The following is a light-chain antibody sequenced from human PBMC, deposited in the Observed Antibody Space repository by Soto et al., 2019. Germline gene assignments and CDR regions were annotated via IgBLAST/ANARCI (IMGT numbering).Light chain of an antibody. J-gene: IGKJ1*01. Sequence: EIVLTQSPGTLSLSPGERATLSCRASQSVSSTYLAWYQQKPGQAPRLLIYGASSRATGIPDRFSGSGSGTDFTLTISRLEPEDFAVYYCQHYVISPQTFGQGTKVEIK. CDR3: QHYVISPQT. CDR2: GAS. CDR1: QSVSSTY. V-gene: IGKV3-20*01.